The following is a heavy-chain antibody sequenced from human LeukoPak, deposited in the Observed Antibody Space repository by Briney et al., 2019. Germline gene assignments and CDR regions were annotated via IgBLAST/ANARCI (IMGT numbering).Heavy chain of an antibody. CDR2: IYPDDSDI. D-gene: IGHD1-14*01. J-gene: IGHJ5*02. CDR3: AREEGDNNRAFDP. CDR1: GYSFTSYW. Sequence: GESLKISCKGSGYSFTSYWIGWVRQMPGKGLEWMGIIYPDDSDIGYSPSFQGQVTISADKSIRTAYLQWSSLKASDTAMYYCAREEGDNNRAFDPWGQGTLVTVSS. V-gene: IGHV5-51*01.